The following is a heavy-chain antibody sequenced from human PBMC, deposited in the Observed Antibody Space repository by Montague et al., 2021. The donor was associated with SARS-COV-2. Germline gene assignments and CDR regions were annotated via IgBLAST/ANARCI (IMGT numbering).Heavy chain of an antibody. CDR1: GGSISSYY. CDR2: IFYSGST. V-gene: IGHV4-59*01. Sequence: SETLSLTCTVSGGSISSYYWSWIRQLPGKGLEWIGYIFYSGSTNYNPSLKSRVTISVDTSKNQFSLMLSSVTAADTAVYYWARDSDYYDSSAGYYYGMDVWGQGTMVTVSS. D-gene: IGHD3-22*01. J-gene: IGHJ6*02. CDR3: ARDSDYYDSSAGYYYGMDV.